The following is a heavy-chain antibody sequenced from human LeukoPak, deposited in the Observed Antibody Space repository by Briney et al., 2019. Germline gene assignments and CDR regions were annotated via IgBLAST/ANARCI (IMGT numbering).Heavy chain of an antibody. CDR1: GFTFRSYA. V-gene: IGHV3-30-3*01. J-gene: IGHJ6*02. Sequence: GGSLRLSCAASGFTFRSYAMHWVRQAPGKGLEWVAVISYDGSNKYYADSVKGRFTISRDNSKNTLYLQMNSLRAEDTAVYYCARDVVGSSNNGMDVWGQGTTVTVSS. CDR2: ISYDGSNK. D-gene: IGHD6-13*01. CDR3: ARDVVGSSNNGMDV.